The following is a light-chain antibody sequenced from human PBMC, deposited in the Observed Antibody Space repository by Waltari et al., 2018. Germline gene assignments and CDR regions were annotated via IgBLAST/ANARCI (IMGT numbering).Light chain of an antibody. CDR1: QSVYTF. CDR3: QQRANWPPLT. CDR2: HAS. J-gene: IGKJ4*01. Sequence: EIVLTQSPPTLSLSPGERATLSCRASQSVYTFLAWYQQKPGQAPRLLIYHASNRAAGIPARFSGSGSGTDFTLTISSLEPEDSAVYYCQQRANWPPLTFGGGTKVEI. V-gene: IGKV3-11*01.